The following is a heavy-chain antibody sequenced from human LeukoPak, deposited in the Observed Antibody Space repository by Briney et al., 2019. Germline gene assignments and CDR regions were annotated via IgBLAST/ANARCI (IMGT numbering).Heavy chain of an antibody. CDR3: ARKPILAGYYFDY. J-gene: IGHJ4*02. CDR2: IYHSGTT. V-gene: IGHV4-30-2*01. CDR1: GGTISSGGYS. D-gene: IGHD3-9*01. Sequence: PSQTLSLTCAVSGGTISSGGYSWSWIRQPPGKGLEWIGSIYHSGTTYYNPSLKSRVTISVDRPKNRFSLKLSSVTAADTAVYYCARKPILAGYYFDYWGQGTLVTVSS.